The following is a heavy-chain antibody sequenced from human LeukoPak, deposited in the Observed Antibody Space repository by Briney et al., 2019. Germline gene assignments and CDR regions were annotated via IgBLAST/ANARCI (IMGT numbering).Heavy chain of an antibody. V-gene: IGHV3-23*01. J-gene: IGHJ4*02. CDR1: GFTFSSHA. D-gene: IGHD3-10*01. CDR3: ARVIHASGSYYNSIFDY. Sequence: GGSLRLSCAASGFTFSSHAMSWVRQAPGRGLEWVSIISGSGGNTNYADSMMGRFTISRDDSKNTLHLQMYSLRADDSAVYYCARVIHASGSYYNSIFDYWGQGTLVTVSS. CDR2: ISGSGGNT.